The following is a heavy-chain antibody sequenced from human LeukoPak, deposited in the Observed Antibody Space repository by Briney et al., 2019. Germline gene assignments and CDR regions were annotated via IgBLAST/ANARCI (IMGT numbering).Heavy chain of an antibody. CDR2: ISSSSSYI. D-gene: IGHD3-10*02. CDR3: AELGITMIGGV. CDR1: EFTFSHYS. J-gene: IGHJ6*04. Sequence: GGSLRLSCAASEFTFSHYSMNWVRQAPGKGLEWVSSISSSSSYIYYTDSVKGRFTISRDNAKNSLYLQMNSLRAEDTAVYYCAELGITMIGGVWGKGTTVTISS. V-gene: IGHV3-21*01.